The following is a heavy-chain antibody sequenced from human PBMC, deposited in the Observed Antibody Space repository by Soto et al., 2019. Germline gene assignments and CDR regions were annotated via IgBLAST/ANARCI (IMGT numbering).Heavy chain of an antibody. D-gene: IGHD2-15*01. J-gene: IGHJ6*02. V-gene: IGHV4-39*01. CDR3: ATLHVSISGPYGIHV. Sequence: PSETLSLTCSVSGYSVSSSDYYWAWIRQPPGKGLEWIGSMFYSGLTYYNPSLKSRVTLSVDTSKNHFSVRLNPVTAADTAVYSCATLHVSISGPYGIHVCGQGTTVTVSS. CDR1: GYSVSSSDYY. CDR2: MFYSGLT.